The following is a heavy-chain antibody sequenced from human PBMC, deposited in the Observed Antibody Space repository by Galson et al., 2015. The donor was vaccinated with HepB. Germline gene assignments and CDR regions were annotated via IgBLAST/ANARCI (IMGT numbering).Heavy chain of an antibody. D-gene: IGHD5-12*01. CDR1: GFTFSSYS. CDR2: ISSSSSTI. J-gene: IGHJ4*02. Sequence: SLRLSCAASGFTFSSYSMNWVRQAPGKGLEWVSYISSSSSTIYYADSVKGRFTISRDNAKNSLYQQMNSLRAEDTAVYYCARIGYSGYDHLDYWGQGTLVTVSS. CDR3: ARIGYSGYDHLDY. V-gene: IGHV3-48*04.